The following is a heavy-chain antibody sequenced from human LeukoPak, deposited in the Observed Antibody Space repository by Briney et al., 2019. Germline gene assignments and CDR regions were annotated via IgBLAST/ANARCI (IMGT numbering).Heavy chain of an antibody. CDR2: IKQDGSEK. D-gene: IGHD3-3*01. J-gene: IGHJ4*02. CDR3: ARDLWDYDFWSGYFDY. Sequence: GGSLRLSCAASGFTFSSYWMSWVRQAPGKGLEWVANIKQDGSEKYYVDSVKGRFTTSRDNAKNSLYLQMNSLRAEDTAVYYCARDLWDYDFWSGYFDYWGQGTLVTVSS. CDR1: GFTFSSYW. V-gene: IGHV3-7*01.